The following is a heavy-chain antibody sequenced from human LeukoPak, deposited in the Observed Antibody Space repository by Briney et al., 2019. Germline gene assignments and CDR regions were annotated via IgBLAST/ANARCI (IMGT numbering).Heavy chain of an antibody. J-gene: IGHJ5*02. V-gene: IGHV3-11*01. CDR3: ATDGAGFDT. CDR2: INIGGTNT. CDR1: GFTFNDYY. Sequence: GGSLRLSRAASGFTFNDYYMSWNRQAPGKGLEWLSYINIGGTNTHYADSVKGRFTISRDNAKKSLYLEMNNLRAEDTAVYYCATDGAGFDTWGQGVLVTVSS.